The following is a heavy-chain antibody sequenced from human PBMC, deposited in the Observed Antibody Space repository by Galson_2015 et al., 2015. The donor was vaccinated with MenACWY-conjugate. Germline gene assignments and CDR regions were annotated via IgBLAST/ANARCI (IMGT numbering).Heavy chain of an antibody. CDR1: GFTFDSSR. Sequence: SLRLSCAASGFTFDSSRLRWVRPAPGNGLEWVTNINRDGGGTCYASSVKVRFTISKDHAENSLYLQMNSLRAEDTAIYYCARIIHDGLDYWGQGTLVTVSS. V-gene: IGHV3-7*01. CDR3: ARIIHDGLDY. D-gene: IGHD1-1*01. J-gene: IGHJ4*02. CDR2: INRDGGGT.